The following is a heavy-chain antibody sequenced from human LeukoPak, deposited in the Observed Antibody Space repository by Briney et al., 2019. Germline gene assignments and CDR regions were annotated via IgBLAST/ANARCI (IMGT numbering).Heavy chain of an antibody. Sequence: GGSLRLSCAASGFTFSSYAMHWVRHAPGKGLEGVAVIWYDGSKKYYTDSVKGRFTISRDNAKNSLYLQMNSLRAEDTAVYYCARQLSGWYDADPYWGQGTLVTVSS. CDR3: ARQLSGWYDADPY. CDR1: GFTFSSYA. CDR2: IWYDGSKK. V-gene: IGHV3-33*01. D-gene: IGHD6-19*01. J-gene: IGHJ4*02.